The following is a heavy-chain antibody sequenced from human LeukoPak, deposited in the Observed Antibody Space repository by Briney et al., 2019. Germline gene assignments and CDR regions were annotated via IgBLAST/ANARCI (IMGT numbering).Heavy chain of an antibody. V-gene: IGHV3-21*01. D-gene: IGHD6-19*01. Sequence: GGSLRLSCAASGFTFSRYSMNWVRQAPGKGLEWVSSISISSNYIYYTDSVKGRFTISRDNAKNSLYLQMNSLRAEDTAVYYCARGGSSSSMAVALGWGTFDIWGQGTMVTVSS. CDR3: ARGGSSSSMAVALGWGTFDI. CDR1: GFTFSRYS. J-gene: IGHJ3*02. CDR2: ISISSNYI.